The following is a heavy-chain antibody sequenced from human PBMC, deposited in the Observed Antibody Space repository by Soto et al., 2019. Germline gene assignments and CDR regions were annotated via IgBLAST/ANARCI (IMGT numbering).Heavy chain of an antibody. CDR1: GFTFSSYG. J-gene: IGHJ4*01. D-gene: IGHD6-19*01. Sequence: QVQLVESGGGVVQPGRSLRLSCAASGFTFSSYGMHWVRQAPGKGLEWVAVIWYDGSNKYYADSVKGRFTISSDNSKNTLYLQMNSLRAEDTAVYYFARGSGAGTPGYWGQVTLVTFSS. CDR3: ARGSGAGTPGY. CDR2: IWYDGSNK. V-gene: IGHV3-33*01.